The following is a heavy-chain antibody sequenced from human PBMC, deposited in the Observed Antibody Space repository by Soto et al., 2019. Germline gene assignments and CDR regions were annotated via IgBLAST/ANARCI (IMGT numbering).Heavy chain of an antibody. Sequence: GESLKISCKGSGYSFISYWIGWVRQMPGKGLEWMGIIYPGDSDTRYSPSFQGQVTISADKSISTAYLQWSSLKASDTAMHYCLTSTPGIVGATGYYYGMDVWGQGTTVTVSS. CDR2: IYPGDSDT. CDR1: GYSFISYW. D-gene: IGHD1-26*01. J-gene: IGHJ6*02. V-gene: IGHV5-51*01. CDR3: LTSTPGIVGATGYYYGMDV.